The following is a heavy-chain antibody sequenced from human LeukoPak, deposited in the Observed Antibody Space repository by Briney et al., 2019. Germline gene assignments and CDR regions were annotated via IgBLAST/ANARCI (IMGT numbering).Heavy chain of an antibody. D-gene: IGHD5-12*01. V-gene: IGHV3-23*01. CDR1: GFTFSHDA. Sequence: GGALRLSCSVPGFTFSHDAMSSVRQAPGTGLEWVGSLTDSGNATYYAASVKGRLTISRDNSNRTLYLQTSVLRDEETAVYYCARGYSHNSGGWLDPWGQGTLVTVSS. J-gene: IGHJ5*02. CDR2: LTDSGNAT. CDR3: ARGYSHNSGGWLDP.